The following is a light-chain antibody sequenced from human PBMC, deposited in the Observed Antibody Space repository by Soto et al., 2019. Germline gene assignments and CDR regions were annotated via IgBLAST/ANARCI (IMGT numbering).Light chain of an antibody. CDR3: QQYGSSPLP. J-gene: IGKJ1*01. CDR2: GAS. Sequence: EIVLTQSPGTLSLSPGERATLSCRASQSVSSSYLAWYQQKPGQAPRLLIYGASSRATGIPDRFSGSGSGTDFTLTISRLEPEDFAVYYRQQYGSSPLPFGQGTKVEIK. CDR1: QSVSSSY. V-gene: IGKV3-20*01.